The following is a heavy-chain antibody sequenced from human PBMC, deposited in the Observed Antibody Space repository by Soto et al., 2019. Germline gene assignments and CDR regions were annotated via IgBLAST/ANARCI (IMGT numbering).Heavy chain of an antibody. V-gene: IGHV4-39*01. CDR2: IYYSGST. D-gene: IGHD1-20*01. CDR1: GGSISSSSYY. J-gene: IGHJ5*02. Sequence: KTSETLSLTYTVSGGSISSSSYYWGWIRQPPGKGLEWIGSIYYSGSTYYNPSLKSRVTISVDTSKNQFSLKLSSVTAADTAVYYCARHHNWNSINWFDPWGQGTLVTVSS. CDR3: ARHHNWNSINWFDP.